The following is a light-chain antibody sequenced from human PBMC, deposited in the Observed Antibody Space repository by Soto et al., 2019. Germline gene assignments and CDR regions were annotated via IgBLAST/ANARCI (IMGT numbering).Light chain of an antibody. V-gene: IGKV2-24*01. CDR2: KVS. J-gene: IGKJ2*01. CDR3: LQLTHVPYT. Sequence: DVVLTQPPLSSPVSLGQPASISCRSSQSLVTADGHTFLSWLQQRPGQPPRVLIYKVSNRFSGVPDKFSGSGAGTDFTLKIIRVEAEDVGIYYCLQLTHVPYTFGQGTKLEIK. CDR1: QSLVTADGHTF.